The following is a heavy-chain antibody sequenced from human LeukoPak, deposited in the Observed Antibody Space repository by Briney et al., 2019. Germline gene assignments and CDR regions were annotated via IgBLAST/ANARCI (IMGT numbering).Heavy chain of an antibody. CDR3: ASNIYDSSGYYYSNDAFDI. V-gene: IGHV4-59*01. CDR2: IYYSGST. CDR1: GGSISSYY. Sequence: SETLSLTCTVSGGSISSYYWSWIRQPPGKGQEWIGYIYYSGSTNYNPSLKSRVTISVDTSKNQFSLKLSSVTAADTAVYYCASNIYDSSGYYYSNDAFDIWGQGTMVTVSS. J-gene: IGHJ3*02. D-gene: IGHD3-22*01.